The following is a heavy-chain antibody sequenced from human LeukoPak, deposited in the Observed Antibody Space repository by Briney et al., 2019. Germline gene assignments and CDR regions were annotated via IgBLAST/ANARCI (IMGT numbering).Heavy chain of an antibody. CDR2: ISGSGGNT. CDR1: GFTFSSYA. CDR3: AKDQDIVVVPAAMLTNWFDP. D-gene: IGHD2-2*01. V-gene: IGHV3-23*01. Sequence: GGSLRHSCAASGFTFSSYAMSWVRQAPGKGLEWVSTISGSGGNTYNADSVKGRFTLSRDNSKNTLYLKMNSLRAEDTAVYYCAKDQDIVVVPAAMLTNWFDPWGQGTLVTVSS. J-gene: IGHJ5*02.